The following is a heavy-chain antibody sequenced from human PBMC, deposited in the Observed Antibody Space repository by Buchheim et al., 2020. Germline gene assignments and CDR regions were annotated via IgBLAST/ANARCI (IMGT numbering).Heavy chain of an antibody. CDR3: ARGISTPGIDY. V-gene: IGHV3-7*01. D-gene: IGHD2-15*01. Sequence: EVQLEESGGTVVQPGGSLRLSCAASGFSFSNSWMNWVRQAPGKGLVWVASISHDGSETYYVDSVNGRFTVSRDNVKNSLYLHMSSLRADDTAVYYCARGISTPGIDYWGQGTL. J-gene: IGHJ4*02. CDR2: ISHDGSET. CDR1: GFSFSNSW.